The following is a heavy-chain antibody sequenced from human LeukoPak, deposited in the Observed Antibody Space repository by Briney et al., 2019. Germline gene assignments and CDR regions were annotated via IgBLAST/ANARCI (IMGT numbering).Heavy chain of an antibody. D-gene: IGHD6-13*01. V-gene: IGHV7-4-1*02. CDR1: GYTFTSYA. CDR3: AREDSTAAAGTGNWFDP. CDR2: INTNTGNP. J-gene: IGHJ5*02. Sequence: ASVKVSCKASGYTFTSYAMNWVRQAPGQGLEWMGWINTNTGNPTYAQGFTGRFVFSLDTSVSTAYLQISSLKAEDTAVYYCAREDSTAAAGTGNWFDPWGQGTLVTVSS.